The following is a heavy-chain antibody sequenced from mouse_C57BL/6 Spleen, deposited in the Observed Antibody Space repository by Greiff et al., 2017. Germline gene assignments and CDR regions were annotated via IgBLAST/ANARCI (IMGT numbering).Heavy chain of an antibody. CDR3: ARSEDGCFDY. CDR1: GYTFTSYD. J-gene: IGHJ2*01. Sequence: VQLQQSGPELVKPGASVKLSCKASGYTFTSYDINWVKQRPGQGLEWIGWIYPRYGSTKYNEKFKGKATLTVDTSSSTAYMELHSLTSEDSAVYFCARSEDGCFDYWGQGTTLTVSS. CDR2: IYPRYGST. D-gene: IGHD1-1*01. V-gene: IGHV1-85*01.